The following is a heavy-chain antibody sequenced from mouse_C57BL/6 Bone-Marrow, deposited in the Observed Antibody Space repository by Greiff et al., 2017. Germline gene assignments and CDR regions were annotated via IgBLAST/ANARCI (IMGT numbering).Heavy chain of an antibody. V-gene: IGHV5-4*01. CDR1: GFTFSSYA. CDR3: AREGGGGY. J-gene: IGHJ2*01. Sequence: DVKLVESGGGLVKPGGSLKLSCAASGFTFSSYAMSWVRQTPEKRLEWVATISDGGSYTYYPDNVKGRFTISRDNAKNNLYLQMSHLKSEDTAMYYCAREGGGGYWGQGTTLTVSS. CDR2: ISDGGSYT.